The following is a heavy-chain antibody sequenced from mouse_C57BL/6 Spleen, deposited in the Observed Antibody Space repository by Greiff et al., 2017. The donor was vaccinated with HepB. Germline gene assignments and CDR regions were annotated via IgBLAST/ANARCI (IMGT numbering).Heavy chain of an antibody. CDR3: AREGYYGSSPSYFDY. Sequence: VQLQQSGAELARPGASVKLSCKASGYTFTSYGISWVKQRTGQGLEWIGEIYPRSGNTYYNEKFKGKATLTADKSSSTAYMELRSLTSEDSAVYFCAREGYYGSSPSYFDYWGQVTTLTVSS. CDR1: GYTFTSYG. CDR2: IYPRSGNT. D-gene: IGHD1-1*01. V-gene: IGHV1-81*01. J-gene: IGHJ2*01.